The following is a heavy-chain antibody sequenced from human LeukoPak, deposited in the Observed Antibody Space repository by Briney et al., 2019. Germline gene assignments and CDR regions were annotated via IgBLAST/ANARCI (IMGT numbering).Heavy chain of an antibody. D-gene: IGHD4-17*01. CDR2: IYHSGST. CDR3: ARGTHYGGRPHFDY. V-gene: IGHV4-30-2*01. Sequence: PSETLSLTCAVSGGSISSGGYSWSWIRQPPGKGLEWIGYIYHSGSTYYNPSLKSRVTISVDRSKNQFSLKLSSVIAADTAVYYCARGTHYGGRPHFDYWGQGTLVTVSS. CDR1: GGSISSGGYS. J-gene: IGHJ4*02.